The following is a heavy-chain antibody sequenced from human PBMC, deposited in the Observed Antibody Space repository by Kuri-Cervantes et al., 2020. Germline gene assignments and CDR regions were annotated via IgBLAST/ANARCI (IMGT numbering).Heavy chain of an antibody. Sequence: ASVKVSCKASGYTFTGYYMHWVRQAPGQGLEWMGWINPNSGGTNYAQKFQGRVTMTRDTSISTAYMELSRLRSDDTAVYYCARGRDIVVVPAYGLIFDYWGQGTLVTVSS. D-gene: IGHD2-2*01. CDR1: GYTFTGYY. J-gene: IGHJ4*02. CDR2: INPNSGGT. V-gene: IGHV1-2*02. CDR3: ARGRDIVVVPAYGLIFDY.